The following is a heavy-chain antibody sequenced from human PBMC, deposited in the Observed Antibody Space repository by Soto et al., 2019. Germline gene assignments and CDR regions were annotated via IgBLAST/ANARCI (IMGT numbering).Heavy chain of an antibody. CDR3: ARDTYCSSTSCYPYYYGMDV. J-gene: IGHJ6*02. V-gene: IGHV1-18*04. D-gene: IGHD2-2*01. CDR1: GYTFTSYG. Sequence: SVKVSFKASGYTFTSYGISWVRQAPGQGLEWMGWISAYNGNTNYAQKLQGRVTMTTDTSTSTAYMELRSLRSDDTAVYYCARDTYCSSTSCYPYYYGMDVWGQGTTVTVSS. CDR2: ISAYNGNT.